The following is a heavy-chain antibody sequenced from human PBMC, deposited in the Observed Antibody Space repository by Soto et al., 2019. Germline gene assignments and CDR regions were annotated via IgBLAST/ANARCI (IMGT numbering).Heavy chain of an antibody. Sequence: QVQLQESGPGVVKPSETLSLTCTVSGGSISSYYWSWIRQLPGRGLEWIEYIYYNGSPNYNPSLKSRVTMSVDTSTNQFSLRLSSVTAADTAVYYWAGLDVNGYSFFDHWGQGTLVSVSS. CDR3: AGLDVNGYSFFDH. CDR1: GGSISSYY. CDR2: IYYNGSP. J-gene: IGHJ4*02. D-gene: IGHD3-22*01. V-gene: IGHV4-59*12.